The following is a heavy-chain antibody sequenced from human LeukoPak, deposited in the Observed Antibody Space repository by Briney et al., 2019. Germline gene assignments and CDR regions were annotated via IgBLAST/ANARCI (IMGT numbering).Heavy chain of an antibody. CDR1: GGSISSYY. CDR2: IYYSGST. CDR3: ARRYYFYCRKVG. V-gene: IGHV4-59*01. Sequence: PSETLSLTCTVSGGSISSYYWSWVRQPPGKGLEWIGYIYYSGSTNYNPSLKSRVTISVDTSTNQFSLKLSSVTAADTAVYYCARRYYFYCRKVGWGRRTAVAVS. J-gene: IGHJ6*02.